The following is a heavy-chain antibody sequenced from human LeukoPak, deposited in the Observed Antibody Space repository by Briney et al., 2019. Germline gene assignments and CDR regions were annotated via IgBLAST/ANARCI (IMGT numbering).Heavy chain of an antibody. Sequence: PSETLSLTCTVSGGSISSSSYYWGWIRQPPGKGLEWIGSIYYSGSTYYNPSLKSRVTISVDTSKNQFSLKLSSVTAADTAVYYCARHVIPGVAGTSWFDPWGQGTLVTVSS. V-gene: IGHV4-39*01. CDR2: IYYSGST. CDR1: GGSISSSSYY. J-gene: IGHJ5*02. D-gene: IGHD6-19*01. CDR3: ARHVIPGVAGTSWFDP.